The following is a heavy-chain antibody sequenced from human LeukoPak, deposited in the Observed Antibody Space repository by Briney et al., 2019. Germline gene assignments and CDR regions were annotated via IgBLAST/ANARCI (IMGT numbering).Heavy chain of an antibody. CDR2: ISSNGGST. CDR1: GFTFSSYA. Sequence: GGSLRLSCAASGFTFSSYAMHWVRQAPGKGLEYVSAISSNGGSTYYADSVKGRFTISRDNSKNTLYLQMGSLRAEDMAVYYCAREDFDYWGQGILVTVSS. CDR3: AREDFDY. J-gene: IGHJ4*02. V-gene: IGHV3-64*02.